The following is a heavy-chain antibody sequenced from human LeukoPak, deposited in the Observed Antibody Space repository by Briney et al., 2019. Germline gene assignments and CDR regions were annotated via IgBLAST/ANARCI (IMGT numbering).Heavy chain of an antibody. D-gene: IGHD3-16*02. CDR1: GFTFSSYG. J-gene: IGHJ3*02. Sequence: GGSLRLSCAASGFTFSSYGMNWVRQAPGKGLEWLSYISSSGGTIHYADSVKGRFTISRDNAKDSLYLQMNSLRAEDAAVYYCAKFYTGSVIPFDIWGQGTMVTVSS. CDR2: ISSSGGTI. V-gene: IGHV3-48*03. CDR3: AKFYTGSVIPFDI.